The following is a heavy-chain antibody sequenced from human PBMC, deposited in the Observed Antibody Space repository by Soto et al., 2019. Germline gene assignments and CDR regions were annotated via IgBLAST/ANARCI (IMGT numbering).Heavy chain of an antibody. CDR2: IIPIFGTA. J-gene: IGHJ6*02. D-gene: IGHD3-3*01. Sequence: QVQLVQSGAEVKKPGSSVKVSCKASGGTFSSYAISWVRQAPGQGLEWMGGIIPIFGTANYAQKFQGRVTITAADSTSTAYMERSRLRSEDTAVYYCARGIIDFWSGYYDRGYYYYCMDVWGQGTTVTVSS. V-gene: IGHV1-69*01. CDR3: ARGIIDFWSGYYDRGYYYYCMDV. CDR1: GGTFSSYA.